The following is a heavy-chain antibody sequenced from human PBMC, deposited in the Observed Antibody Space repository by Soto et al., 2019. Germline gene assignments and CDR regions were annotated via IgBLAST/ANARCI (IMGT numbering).Heavy chain of an antibody. D-gene: IGHD6-13*01. CDR3: ARRGPGTYFDY. Sequence: GGSLRLSCAASGFTFSSYGMHWVRQAPGKGLEWVSVISVSGDSTYYADSVKGRFTISRDNSKNTLYLQMNSLRTEDTAVYYCARRGPGTYFDYWGQGTLVTVSS. CDR1: GFTFSSYG. J-gene: IGHJ4*02. V-gene: IGHV3-23*01. CDR2: ISVSGDST.